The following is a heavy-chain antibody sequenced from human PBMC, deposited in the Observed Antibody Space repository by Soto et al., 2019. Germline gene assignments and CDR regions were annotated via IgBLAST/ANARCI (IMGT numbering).Heavy chain of an antibody. CDR1: GFTFSSYG. Sequence: QVQLVESGGGVVQPGRSLRLSCAAYGFTFSSYGMHWVRQAPGKGLEWVAVIWYDGSNKYYADSVKGRFTISRDNSRNTLYLQMNSLRAEDTAVYYCARDWAVAGDYWGQGTMVTVSS. CDR2: IWYDGSNK. J-gene: IGHJ4*02. D-gene: IGHD6-19*01. V-gene: IGHV3-33*01. CDR3: ARDWAVAGDY.